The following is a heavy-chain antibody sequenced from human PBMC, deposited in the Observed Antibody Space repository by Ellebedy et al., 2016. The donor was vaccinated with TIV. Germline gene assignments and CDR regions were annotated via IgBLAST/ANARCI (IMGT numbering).Heavy chain of an antibody. CDR1: GVSMSSGDYY. D-gene: IGHD5-12*01. J-gene: IGHJ4*02. V-gene: IGHV4-39*07. CDR2: VHYSGNT. Sequence: MPSETLSLTCTVSGVSMSSGDYYWGWIRQPPGKGLEWIGSVHYSGNTYYNPSLKSRITISVDTSKNQFSLSLTSVTAADTAIYYCASHRGFYSGWSFDYWGQGTLITVSS. CDR3: ASHRGFYSGWSFDY.